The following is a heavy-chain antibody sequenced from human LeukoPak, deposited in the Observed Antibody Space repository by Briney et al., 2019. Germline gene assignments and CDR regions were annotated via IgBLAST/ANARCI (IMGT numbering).Heavy chain of an antibody. CDR2: IWYDGSNK. D-gene: IGHD6-6*01. Sequence: PGGSLRLSCAASGFTFSSYGMHWVRQAPGKGLEWVAVIWYDGSNKYYAASVKGRFTISRDNSKNPLYLQMSSLRAEDTAVYYCAKRMGSSSSGVDYWGQGTLVTVSS. CDR3: AKRMGSSSSGVDY. V-gene: IGHV3-33*06. CDR1: GFTFSSYG. J-gene: IGHJ4*02.